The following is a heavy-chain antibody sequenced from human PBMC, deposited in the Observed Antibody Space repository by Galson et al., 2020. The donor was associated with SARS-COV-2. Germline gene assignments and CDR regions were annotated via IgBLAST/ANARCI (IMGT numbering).Heavy chain of an antibody. CDR3: ARGGRCSGGSCYSDYYYMDV. Sequence: GGSLRLSRAASGFTFSNYWMHWVRQVPGKGLVWVSRINADGYSTGYADSVKGRFTISRDNAKNTLFLQLNSLRAEDSAIYHCARGGRCSGGSCYSDYYYMDVWGKGTTVTISS. CDR1: GFTFSNYW. D-gene: IGHD2-15*01. CDR2: INADGYST. V-gene: IGHV3-74*01. J-gene: IGHJ6*03.